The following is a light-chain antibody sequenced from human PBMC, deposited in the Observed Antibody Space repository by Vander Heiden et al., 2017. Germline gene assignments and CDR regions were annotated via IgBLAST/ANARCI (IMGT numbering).Light chain of an antibody. V-gene: IGLV3-25*03. CDR3: QSADSSGADVV. CDR1: AWPEQE. J-gene: IGLJ2*01. CDR2: KDS. Sequence: SYALPQPPPVPVSPGQTARIPCSGDAWPEQEAFWYQQKPGQAPVLVMYKDSERSSGIPDRFSGSSSGTTVTLTISGVQAEDEADYYCQSADSSGADVVFGGGTKLTVL.